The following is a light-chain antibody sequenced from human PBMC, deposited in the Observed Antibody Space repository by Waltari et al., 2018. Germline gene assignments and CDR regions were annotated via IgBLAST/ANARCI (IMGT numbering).Light chain of an antibody. J-gene: IGLJ3*02. V-gene: IGLV4-69*01. CDR1: RGHTSNV. CDR2: VKSDGSH. CDR3: QTGGHGTWV. Sequence: QLVLTQSPSASASLGASVKLTCTLSRGHTSNVIAWLQQQPGKGPRFLMKVKSDGSHSKGDEIPARFSGSSSGAERYLSISSLQSEDDADYFCQTGGHGTWVFGGGTKVTVL.